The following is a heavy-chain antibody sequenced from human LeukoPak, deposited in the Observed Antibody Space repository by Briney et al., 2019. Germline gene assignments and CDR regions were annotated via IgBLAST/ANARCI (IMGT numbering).Heavy chain of an antibody. CDR1: GYTFTGYY. J-gene: IGHJ4*02. CDR2: INPNNGGT. D-gene: IGHD3-16*01. CDR3: ARRSDYVWGSQHEFDY. V-gene: IGHV1-2*02. Sequence: GSSVKVSCKASGYTFTGYYIHWVRQAPGQGLEWMGWINPNNGGTNYAQKFQGRVTMTRDTSISTAYMELSRLRSDDTAVYYCARRSDYVWGSQHEFDYWGQGTLVTVSS.